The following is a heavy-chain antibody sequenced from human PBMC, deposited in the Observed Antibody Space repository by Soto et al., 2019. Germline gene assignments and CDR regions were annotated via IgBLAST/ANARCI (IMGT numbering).Heavy chain of an antibody. J-gene: IGHJ3*02. V-gene: IGHV1-3*01. CDR2: INAGNGNT. CDR1: GYTFTSYA. CDR3: ARPTPECDAFDI. Sequence: ASGKVSCKASGYTFTSYAMHWVRQAPGQRLEWMGWINAGNGNTKYSQKFQGRVTITRDTSASTAYMELSSLRSGDTAVYYCARPTPECDAFDIWGQLTMVPVSS. D-gene: IGHD3-3*01.